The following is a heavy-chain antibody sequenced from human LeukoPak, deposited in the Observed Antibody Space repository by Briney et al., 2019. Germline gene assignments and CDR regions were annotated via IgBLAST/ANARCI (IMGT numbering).Heavy chain of an antibody. CDR2: INHSGST. Sequence: PSETLSLTCAVYGGSFSGYYWSWIRQPPGKGLEWIGEINHSGSTNYNPSLKNRVTISVDTSKNQFSLKLSSVTAADTAVYYCARGSSGWYNYWGQGTLVTVSS. J-gene: IGHJ4*02. CDR3: ARGSSGWYNY. CDR1: GGSFSGYY. V-gene: IGHV4-34*01. D-gene: IGHD6-19*01.